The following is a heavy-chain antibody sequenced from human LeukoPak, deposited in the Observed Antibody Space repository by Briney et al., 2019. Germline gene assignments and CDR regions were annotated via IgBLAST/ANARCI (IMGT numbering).Heavy chain of an antibody. CDR1: GGSISSSSYY. J-gene: IGHJ4*02. CDR2: IYYSGST. D-gene: IGHD3-3*01. CDR3: ARLARFLEWLSY. Sequence: SETLSLTCTVSGGSISSSSYYWGWIRQPPGKGLEWIGSIYYSGSTYYNPSLKSRVTISVDTSKNQFSLKLSSVTAADTAVYYCARLARFLEWLSYWGQGTLVTVSS. V-gene: IGHV4-39*01.